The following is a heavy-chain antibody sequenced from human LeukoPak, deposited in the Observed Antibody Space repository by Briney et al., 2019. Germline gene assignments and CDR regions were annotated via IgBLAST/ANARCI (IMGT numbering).Heavy chain of an antibody. Sequence: PSETLSLTCAVSGGSISSGGYSWSWIRQPPGKGLEWIGYIYYSGSTYYNPSLKSRVTISVDTSKNQFSLKLSSVTAADTAVYYCASLGGLYYYDSSGYIDYWGQGTLVTVSS. D-gene: IGHD3-22*01. V-gene: IGHV4-30-2*03. CDR3: ASLGGLYYYDSSGYIDY. CDR1: GGSISSGGYS. J-gene: IGHJ4*02. CDR2: IYYSGST.